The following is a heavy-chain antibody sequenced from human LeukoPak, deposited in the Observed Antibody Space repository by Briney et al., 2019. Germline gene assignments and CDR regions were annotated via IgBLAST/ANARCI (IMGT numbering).Heavy chain of an antibody. CDR1: GFTVSSNY. Sequence: HPGGSLRLSCAASGFTVSSNYMSWVRQAPGKRLEWVSVIYSGGSTYYADSVKGRFTISRDNSKNTLYLQINSLRAEDTAVYYCARESSSRKGMIDTTLIGWGQGTLVTVSS. V-gene: IGHV3-66*01. J-gene: IGHJ4*02. CDR2: IYSGGST. D-gene: IGHD3-22*01. CDR3: ARESSSRKGMIDTTLIG.